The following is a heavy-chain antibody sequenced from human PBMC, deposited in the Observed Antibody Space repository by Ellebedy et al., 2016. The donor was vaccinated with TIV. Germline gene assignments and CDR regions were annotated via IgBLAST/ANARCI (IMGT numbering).Heavy chain of an antibody. V-gene: IGHV3-7*03. Sequence: GESLKIFCAASGFTFNSYWMSWVRQAPGKGLEWVVNINQDGSRIYYVDSVKGRFTISRDNAKNSVYLRMNTLRVEDTAVYHCVRDGAYGDYSPGYYGMDVWGQGTTVTVSS. CDR1: GFTFNSYW. D-gene: IGHD3-22*01. CDR2: INQDGSRI. J-gene: IGHJ6*02. CDR3: VRDGAYGDYSPGYYGMDV.